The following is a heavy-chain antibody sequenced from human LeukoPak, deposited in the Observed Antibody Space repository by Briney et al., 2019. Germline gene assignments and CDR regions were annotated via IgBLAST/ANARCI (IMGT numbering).Heavy chain of an antibody. J-gene: IGHJ4*02. D-gene: IGHD3-10*01. Sequence: SETLSLTCAVYGGSFSGYYWSWIRQPPGKGLEWIGEINHSGSTNYNPSLKSRVTISVDTSKNQFSLKLSSVTAADTAVYYYARKAPRLTYGLSYFDYWGQGTLVTVSS. CDR2: INHSGST. V-gene: IGHV4-34*01. CDR3: ARKAPRLTYGLSYFDY. CDR1: GGSFSGYY.